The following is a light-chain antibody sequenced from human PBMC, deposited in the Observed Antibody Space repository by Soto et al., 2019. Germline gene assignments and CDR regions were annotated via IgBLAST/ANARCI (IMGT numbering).Light chain of an antibody. CDR1: QSLSNR. Sequence: DIQMTPSPSTLSASVGDRVTITCRASQSLSNRLAWYQQTPGKAPKVLIYDASSLESGVPSRFSGSGSGTDFILTISSLQPDDFATYYCQYYAGVWTFGQGTKVDI. CDR3: QYYAGVWT. V-gene: IGKV1-5*01. J-gene: IGKJ1*01. CDR2: DAS.